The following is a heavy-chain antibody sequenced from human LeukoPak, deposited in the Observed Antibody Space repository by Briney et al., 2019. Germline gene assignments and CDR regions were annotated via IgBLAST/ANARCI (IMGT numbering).Heavy chain of an antibody. J-gene: IGHJ5*02. V-gene: IGHV4-59*01. CDR2: IYYSGST. CDR1: GGSISSYH. Sequence: SETLSLTCTVSGGSISSYHWSWIRQPPGKGLEWIGYIYYSGSTNYNPSLKSRVTISVDTSKNQFSLKLSSVTAADTAVYYCARDNRWFGEYGFDPWGQGTLVTVSS. CDR3: ARDNRWFGEYGFDP. D-gene: IGHD3-10*01.